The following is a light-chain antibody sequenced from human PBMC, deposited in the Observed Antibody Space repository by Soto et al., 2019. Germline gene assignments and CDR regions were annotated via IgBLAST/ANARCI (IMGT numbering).Light chain of an antibody. CDR2: EGS. CDR1: SSDVGSYNL. J-gene: IGLJ1*01. Sequence: QSVLTQPASVSGSPGQSITISCTGTSSDVGSYNLVSWYQQHPGKAPKLMIYEGSKRPSGVSNRFSGSKSGNTASLTISGLQAEDEADYYCSSYASSTTPYVFGIGTKVTVL. V-gene: IGLV2-14*02. CDR3: SSYASSTTPYV.